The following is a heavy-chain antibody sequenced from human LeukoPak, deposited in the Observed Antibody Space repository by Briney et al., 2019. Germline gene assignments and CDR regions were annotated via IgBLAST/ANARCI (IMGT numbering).Heavy chain of an antibody. CDR2: ISSGSSYI. J-gene: IGHJ4*02. V-gene: IGHV3-21*01. CDR3: ARADSSGSLVCDY. Sequence: GGSLRLSCAASGFTFSSCTMNWVRQAPGTGLEWVSSISSGSSYIYYADSVKGRFTISRDNAQNSLYLQLNSLRADDTAVYYCARADSSGSLVCDYWGQGTLVTVSS. CDR1: GFTFSSCT. D-gene: IGHD6-19*01.